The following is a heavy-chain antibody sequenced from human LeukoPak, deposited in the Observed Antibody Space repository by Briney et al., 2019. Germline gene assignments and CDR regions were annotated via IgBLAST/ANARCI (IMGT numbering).Heavy chain of an antibody. V-gene: IGHV3-33*06. CDR2: IWYDGSNK. J-gene: IGHJ6*03. D-gene: IGHD1-1*01. Sequence: GGSLRLSCAASGFTFSSYGMHWVRQAPGKGLEWVAVIWYDGSNKYYADSVKGRFTISRDNSNNTLYLQVNSLRAEDTAVYYCAKVIKTGTKRGHYMDVWGKGTTVTVSS. CDR1: GFTFSSYG. CDR3: AKVIKTGTKRGHYMDV.